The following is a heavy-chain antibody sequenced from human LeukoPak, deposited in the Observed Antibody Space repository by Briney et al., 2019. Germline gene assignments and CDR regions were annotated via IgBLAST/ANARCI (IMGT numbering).Heavy chain of an antibody. D-gene: IGHD4-23*01. J-gene: IGHJ4*02. CDR2: ISSSTYYI. CDR1: GFTFTSYN. CDR3: ARGHGGTYFDS. Sequence: GGSLRLSCAASGFTFTSYNMNWVRQAPGKGLEWVSLISSSTYYIYYADSVQGRFTISRDNAKNSLYLQINSLRDQDTAVYYCARGHGGTYFDSSGEGTLVTVSS. V-gene: IGHV3-21*01.